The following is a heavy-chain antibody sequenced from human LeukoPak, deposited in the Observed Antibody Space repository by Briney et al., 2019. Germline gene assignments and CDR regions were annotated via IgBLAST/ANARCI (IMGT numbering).Heavy chain of an antibody. CDR1: GGSISSYY. V-gene: IGHV4-59*08. Sequence: SETLSLTCTVSGGSISSYYWSWIRQPPGKGLEWIGYIYYSGSTNYNPSLKSRVTISVDTSKNQFSLKLSSVTAADTAVYYCARLRPNDSGSYPRVFDYWGQGTLVTVSS. D-gene: IGHD1-26*01. J-gene: IGHJ4*02. CDR2: IYYSGST. CDR3: ARLRPNDSGSYPRVFDY.